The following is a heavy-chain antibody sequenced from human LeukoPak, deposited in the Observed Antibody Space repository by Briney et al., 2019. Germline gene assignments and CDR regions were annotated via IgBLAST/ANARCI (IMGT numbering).Heavy chain of an antibody. CDR3: AGSDAYGPWDY. J-gene: IGHJ4*02. Sequence: SETLSFTCAVYGGSFSGFYWSWIRQPPGKGWEWIGEINHSGSTNYNPSLKSRVTISVDTSKNQFSLKLSSVTAADTAVYYCAGSDAYGPWDYWGQGTLVTVSS. CDR2: INHSGST. CDR1: GGSFSGFY. D-gene: IGHD3-10*01. V-gene: IGHV4-34*01.